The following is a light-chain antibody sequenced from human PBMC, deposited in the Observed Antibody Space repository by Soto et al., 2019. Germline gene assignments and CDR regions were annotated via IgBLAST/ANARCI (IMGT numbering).Light chain of an antibody. CDR3: CSYAVTRAFVV. Sequence: QSVLTQPASVSGSPGQSITISCSGTSSDIGSYNLVSWYQQHPGKAPKLMIYEVNKRPSGGSDRFSGSKSVNTASLTTSGLQAEDETDYYCCSYAVTRAFVVFGTGTKVTVL. CDR1: SSDIGSYNL. J-gene: IGLJ1*01. V-gene: IGLV2-23*02. CDR2: EVN.